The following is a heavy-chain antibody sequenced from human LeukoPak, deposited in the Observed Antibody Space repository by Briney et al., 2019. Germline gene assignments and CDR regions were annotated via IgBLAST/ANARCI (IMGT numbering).Heavy chain of an antibody. D-gene: IGHD3-10*01. Sequence: ASVKVSCKASGFTFTSSAVQWVRQARGQRLEWIGWIVVGSGNTNYAQKFQERVTITRDMSTSTAYMELSSLRSEATAVYYCAASQGPVLLYGPRGFDPWGQGTLVTVSS. CDR1: GFTFTSSA. V-gene: IGHV1-58*01. J-gene: IGHJ5*02. CDR2: IVVGSGNT. CDR3: AASQGPVLLYGPRGFDP.